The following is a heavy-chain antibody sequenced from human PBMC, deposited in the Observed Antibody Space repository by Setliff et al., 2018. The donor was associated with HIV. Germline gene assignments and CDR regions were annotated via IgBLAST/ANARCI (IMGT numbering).Heavy chain of an antibody. Sequence: ESGPTLVNPTQTLTLTCTFSGFSFSTNGVGVGWIRQPPGKALEWLALIYWDDDKLYNPSLKTRLTVTKDTSKNQVVLTMTNMDPVDTATYCCAHRLHIWDFFDYWGPGTVVTVSS. CDR2: IYWDDDK. D-gene: IGHD3-16*01. V-gene: IGHV2-5*02. CDR3: AHRLHIWDFFDY. J-gene: IGHJ4*02. CDR1: GFSFSTNGVG.